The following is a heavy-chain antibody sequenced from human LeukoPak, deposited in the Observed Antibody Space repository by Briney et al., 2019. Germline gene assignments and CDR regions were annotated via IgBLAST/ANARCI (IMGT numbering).Heavy chain of an antibody. V-gene: IGHV3-30*18. CDR1: GFTFSSYG. D-gene: IGHD5-18*01. CDR2: ISYDGTKK. Sequence: GGSLRLSCAASGFTFSSYGMHWVRQAPGKGLEWVAIISYDGTKKDYADSVKGRFTISRDNSKNTLYLQMNSLRAEDTAVYYCAKQRGYSYGYEYWGQGTLVTVSS. CDR3: AKQRGYSYGYEY. J-gene: IGHJ4*02.